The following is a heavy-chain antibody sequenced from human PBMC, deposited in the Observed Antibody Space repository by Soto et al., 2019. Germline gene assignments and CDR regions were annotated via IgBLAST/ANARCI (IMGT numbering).Heavy chain of an antibody. CDR2: ISGSGGST. CDR3: AKDPRRTIFGVVIITPYFDY. J-gene: IGHJ4*02. Sequence: EVQLLESGGGLVQPGGSLRLSCAASGFTFSSYARSWVRQAPGRGLEWASAISGSGGSTYYADSVKGRFTISRDNSKNTLYLQMNSLRAEDTAVYYCAKDPRRTIFGVVIITPYFDYWGQGTLVTVSS. D-gene: IGHD3-3*01. CDR1: GFTFSSYA. V-gene: IGHV3-23*01.